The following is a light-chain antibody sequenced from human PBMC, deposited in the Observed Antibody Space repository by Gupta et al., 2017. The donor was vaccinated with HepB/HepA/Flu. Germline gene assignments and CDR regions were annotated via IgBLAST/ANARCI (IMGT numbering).Light chain of an antibody. V-gene: IGKV1-5*03. CDR2: KAS. Sequence: DIQMIHSPSTLSASVGDRVTITCRASQSIGGSLSWYQQKPGQAPNFLIYKASSVESGVPSRFSGSGCGTEFTLTISSRQPDDFAIYYCQQENSCPFTFGQGTKMEIK. J-gene: IGKJ2*01. CDR1: QSIGGS. CDR3: QQENSCPFT.